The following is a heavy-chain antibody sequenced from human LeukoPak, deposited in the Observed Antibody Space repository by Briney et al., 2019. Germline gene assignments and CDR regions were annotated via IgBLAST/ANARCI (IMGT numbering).Heavy chain of an antibody. CDR3: ARVPGSSWYSSYYYGMDV. V-gene: IGHV4-4*02. Sequence: SGTLSLTCAVSGVSISSSNWWSWVRQPPGKGLEWIGEVYHSGRTNYNPSLKSRVTISVDTSKNQFSLKLSSVTAADTAVYYCARVPGSSWYSSYYYGMDVWGQGTTVTVSS. D-gene: IGHD6-13*01. CDR2: VYHSGRT. J-gene: IGHJ6*02. CDR1: GVSISSSNW.